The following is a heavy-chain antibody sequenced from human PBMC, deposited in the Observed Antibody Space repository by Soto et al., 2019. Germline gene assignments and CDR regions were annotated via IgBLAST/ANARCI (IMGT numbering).Heavy chain of an antibody. CDR1: GFTFSAYS. V-gene: IGHV3-21*01. D-gene: IGHD3-3*01. J-gene: IGHJ5*02. Sequence: EEQLVESGGGLVKPGGSLRLSCAASGFTFSAYSMNWVRQAPGKGLEWVSSISSSGLNIDYADSVKGRFTISRDNAKNSLFLRMNGLRAEDTAVYYCARAYFRSASPVLQRWFDPWGQGTLVIVSS. CDR2: ISSSGLNI. CDR3: ARAYFRSASPVLQRWFDP.